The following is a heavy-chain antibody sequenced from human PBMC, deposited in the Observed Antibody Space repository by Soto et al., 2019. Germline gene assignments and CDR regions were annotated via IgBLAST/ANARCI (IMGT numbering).Heavy chain of an antibody. CDR2: IIPIFGTA. V-gene: IGHV1-69*13. J-gene: IGHJ3*02. D-gene: IGHD1-20*01. Sequence: GASGKVSCKASGGTCSSYAISWVRQAPGQGLEWMGGIIPIFGTANYAQKFQGRVTITADESTSTAYMELSSLRSEDTAVYYCATPGITGPTMEDAFDIWGQGTMVTVSS. CDR1: GGTCSSYA. CDR3: ATPGITGPTMEDAFDI.